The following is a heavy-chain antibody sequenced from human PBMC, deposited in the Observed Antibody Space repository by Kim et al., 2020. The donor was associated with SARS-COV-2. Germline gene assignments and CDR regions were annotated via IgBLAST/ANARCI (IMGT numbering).Heavy chain of an antibody. CDR3: ARGRITMVRGVLRGGYFDY. Sequence: SETLSLTCAVYGGSFSGYYWSWIRQPPGKGLEWIGEINHSGSTNYNPSLKSRVTISVDTSKNQFSLKLSSVTAADTAVYYCARGRITMVRGVLRGGYFDYWGQGTLVTVSS. CDR2: INHSGST. CDR1: GGSFSGYY. J-gene: IGHJ4*02. V-gene: IGHV4-34*01. D-gene: IGHD3-10*01.